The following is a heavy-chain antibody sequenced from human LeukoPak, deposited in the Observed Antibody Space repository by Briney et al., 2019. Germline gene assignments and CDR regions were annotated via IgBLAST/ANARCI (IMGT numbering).Heavy chain of an antibody. CDR1: GYTFTSYD. CDR2: MNPNSGNT. CDR3: ARPSRRTSCYTE. D-gene: IGHD2-2*02. J-gene: IGHJ4*02. V-gene: IGHV1-8*01. Sequence: GASVKVSCKASGYTFTSYDINWVRQATGQGLEWMGWMNPNSGNTGYAQKFQGRVTMTRNTSISTAYMELSRLRSDDTAVYYCARPSRRTSCYTEWGQGTLVTVSS.